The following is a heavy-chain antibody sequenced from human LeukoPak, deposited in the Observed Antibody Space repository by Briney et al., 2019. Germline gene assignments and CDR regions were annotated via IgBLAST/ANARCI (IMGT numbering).Heavy chain of an antibody. J-gene: IGHJ5*02. CDR1: EFTFAIYW. D-gene: IGHD1-1*01. CDR3: ASQLERRQGWFDP. V-gene: IGHV3-7*01. Sequence: GGSLRLSCAASEFTFAIYWMSWVRQSPGKGLEWVANTKQDGSEKYYADSVKGRFTISRDNAKNSLYLQMNSLRAEDSAVYYCASQLERRQGWFDPWGQGTLVTVSS. CDR2: TKQDGSEK.